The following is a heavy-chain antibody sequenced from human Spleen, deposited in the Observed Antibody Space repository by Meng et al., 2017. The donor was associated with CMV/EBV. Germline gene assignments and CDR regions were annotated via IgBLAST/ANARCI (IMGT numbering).Heavy chain of an antibody. CDR3: ARRTNFVYSSSNYRYFDY. CDR2: INHSGST. Sequence: SETLSLTCAVYGGSFSGYYWSWIRQPPGKGLEWIGEINHSGSTNDNASLKSRVTISVDTSKNQFSLKLSSVTAADTAVYYCARRTNFVYSSSNYRYFDYWGQGTLVTVSS. V-gene: IGHV4-34*01. J-gene: IGHJ4*02. CDR1: GGSFSGYY. D-gene: IGHD6-6*01.